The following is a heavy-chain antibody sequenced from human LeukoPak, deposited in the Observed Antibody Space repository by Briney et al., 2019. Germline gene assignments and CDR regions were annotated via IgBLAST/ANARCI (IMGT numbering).Heavy chain of an antibody. V-gene: IGHV3-21*01. D-gene: IGHD4-17*01. CDR1: GFTFSSYS. CDR3: ARGATVSDWFDP. CDR2: ISSSSSYI. J-gene: IGHJ5*02. Sequence: PGGSLRLSCAASGFTFSSYSMNWVRQAPGKGLEWVSSISSSSSYIYYADSVKGRFTISRDNAKNSLYLQMNSLRAEDTAVYYCARGATVSDWFDPWGQGTLVTVSS.